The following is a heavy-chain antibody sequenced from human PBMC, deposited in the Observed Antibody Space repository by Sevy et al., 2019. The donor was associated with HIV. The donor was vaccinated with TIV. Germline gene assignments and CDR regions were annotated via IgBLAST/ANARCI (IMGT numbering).Heavy chain of an antibody. CDR3: ARGQSCSSTSCSDYYYYGMDV. CDR1: GFTFSSYW. Sequence: GGSLRLSCAASGFTFSSYWMHWVRQAPGKGLVWVSRINSDGSSTSYADSVKGRFTISRDNAKNTLYLQMNNLRAEDTAVYYCARGQSCSSTSCSDYYYYGMDVWGQGTTVTVSS. V-gene: IGHV3-74*01. CDR2: INSDGSST. J-gene: IGHJ6*02. D-gene: IGHD2-2*01.